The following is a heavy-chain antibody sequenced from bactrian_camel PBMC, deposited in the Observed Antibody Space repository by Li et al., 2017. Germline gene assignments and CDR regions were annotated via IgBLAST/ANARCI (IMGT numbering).Heavy chain of an antibody. CDR3: ARAWRDEYDFNL. CDR2: IYSDSSNT. J-gene: IGHJ4*01. Sequence: HVQLVESGGGLVQAGGSLRLSCTASNITSGFTLDDYAMGWFRQAPGKGLEWVSGIYSDSSNTYYADSVKGRFTISRDNAANTLYLQMNRLKPEDTATYYCARAWRDEYDFNLWGQGTQVTVS. D-gene: IGHD4*01. CDR1: GFTLDDYA. V-gene: IGHV3S7*01.